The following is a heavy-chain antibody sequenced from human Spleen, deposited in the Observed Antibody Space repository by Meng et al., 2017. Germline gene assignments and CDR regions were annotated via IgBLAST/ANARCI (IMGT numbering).Heavy chain of an antibody. CDR1: GGSVSSDSYY. V-gene: IGHV4-61*01. Sequence: SETLSLTCTVSGGSVSSDSYYWSWIRQPPGKGLEWIGYIYYSGSTNYNPSLKSRVAISVDTSKNQFSLKLSSVTAADTAVYYCARVLKARGYIYALDFDYWGQGTLVTVSS. CDR2: IYYSGST. D-gene: IGHD5-18*01. J-gene: IGHJ4*02. CDR3: ARVLKARGYIYALDFDY.